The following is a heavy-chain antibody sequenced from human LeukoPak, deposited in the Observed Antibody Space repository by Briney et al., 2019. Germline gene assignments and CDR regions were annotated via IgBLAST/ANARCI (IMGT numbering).Heavy chain of an antibody. CDR3: ARDFYDSSGCHVFDI. J-gene: IGHJ3*02. D-gene: IGHD3-22*01. CDR1: GGSFSGYY. V-gene: IGHV4-34*01. Sequence: PSEALSLTCAVYGGSFSGYYWSWIRQPPGKGLEWIGEINHSGSTNYNPSLKSRVTISVDTSKNQFSLKLSSVTAADTAVYYCARDFYDSSGCHVFDIWGQGTMVAVSS. CDR2: INHSGST.